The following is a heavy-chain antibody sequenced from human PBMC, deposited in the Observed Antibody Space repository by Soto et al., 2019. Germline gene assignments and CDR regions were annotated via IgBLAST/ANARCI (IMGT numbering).Heavy chain of an antibody. CDR1: GFTFSDYY. J-gene: IGHJ4*02. CDR3: ARIEGDCSGGSCYSGGFDY. Sequence: LRLSCAASGFTFSDYYMTWIRQAPGKGLEWVSYIDNSGTIKYYADSVKGRFTISRDNTKNSLSLQMNSLGAEDTAIYYCARIEGDCSGGSCYSGGFDYWGQGALVTVSS. CDR2: IDNSGTIK. V-gene: IGHV3-11*01. D-gene: IGHD2-15*01.